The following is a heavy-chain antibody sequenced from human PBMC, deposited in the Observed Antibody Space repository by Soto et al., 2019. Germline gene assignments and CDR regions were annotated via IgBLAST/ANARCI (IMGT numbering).Heavy chain of an antibody. J-gene: IGHJ4*02. CDR2: IWYDGSNK. CDR3: ARDLRGYDPY. D-gene: IGHD5-12*01. CDR1: GFTFSSYG. V-gene: IGHV3-33*01. Sequence: QVQLVESGGGVVQPGRSLRLSCAASGFTFSSYGMHWVRQAPGKGLEWVAVIWYDGSNKYYADSGKGRFTISRDNSKNTLYLQMNSLRAEDTAVDYCARDLRGYDPYWGQGTLVTVSS.